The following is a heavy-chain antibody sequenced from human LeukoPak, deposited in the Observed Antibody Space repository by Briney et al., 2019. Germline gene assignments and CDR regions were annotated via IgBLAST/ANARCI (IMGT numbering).Heavy chain of an antibody. J-gene: IGHJ4*02. CDR1: GITFSSYW. Sequence: GGSLRLSCAASGITFSSYWMSWVRQAPGKGLEWVANINQDGTNQYYAASVKGRFSISRDNAKNSLYLQMNSLRAEDTGVYYCSRSLDYLGQGALVTVSS. V-gene: IGHV3-7*01. CDR3: SRSLDY. CDR2: INQDGTNQ.